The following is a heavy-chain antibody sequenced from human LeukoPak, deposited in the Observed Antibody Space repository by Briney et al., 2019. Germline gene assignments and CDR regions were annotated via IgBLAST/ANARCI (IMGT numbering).Heavy chain of an antibody. J-gene: IGHJ3*02. D-gene: IGHD3-9*01. CDR1: GVSISSYY. Sequence: PSETLSLTCTVSGVSISSYYWSWIRQPAGKGLEWIGRIHTSGSTNYNPSLKSRVTISVDTSKNQFSLKLSSVTAADTAVYYCARDTPRYYDILTGYYRDAFDIWGQGTMVTVSS. CDR2: IHTSGST. V-gene: IGHV4-4*07. CDR3: ARDTPRYYDILTGYYRDAFDI.